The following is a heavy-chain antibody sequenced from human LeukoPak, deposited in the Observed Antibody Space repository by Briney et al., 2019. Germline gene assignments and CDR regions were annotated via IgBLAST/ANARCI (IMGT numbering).Heavy chain of an antibody. CDR1: GGTFSSYA. CDR3: ARNFPSMAAAGFYYFDY. D-gene: IGHD6-13*01. CDR2: IIPIFGTA. V-gene: IGHV1-69*05. Sequence: SVKVSCKASGGTFSSYAISWVRQAPGQGLEWMGRIIPIFGTANYAQKFQGRVTITTDESTSTAYMELSSLRSEDTAVYYCARNFPSMAAAGFYYFDYWGQGTLVTASS. J-gene: IGHJ4*02.